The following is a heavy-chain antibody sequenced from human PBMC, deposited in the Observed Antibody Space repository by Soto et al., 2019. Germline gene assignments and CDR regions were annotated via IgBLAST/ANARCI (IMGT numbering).Heavy chain of an antibody. Sequence: QVHLVQSEGEVKKPGASVKVSCKTSGYTFSDYGVTWVRQAPGQGLAWMGWINTFNGNTKYGQNFQGRVTLSIDTPTRTVFLELTSLKFDDAAVYFCARGFIPENYWGQGTRVIVSS. CDR1: GYTFSDYG. J-gene: IGHJ4*02. CDR3: ARGFIPENY. CDR2: INTFNGNT. V-gene: IGHV1-18*01.